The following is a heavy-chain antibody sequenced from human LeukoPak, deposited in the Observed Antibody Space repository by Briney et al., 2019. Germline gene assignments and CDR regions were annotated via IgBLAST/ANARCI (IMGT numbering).Heavy chain of an antibody. CDR1: GFTFSRYA. J-gene: IGHJ4*02. Sequence: GASLRLSCSASGFTFSRYAMHWVRQAPGKGLEYVSAISTNGGVTYYADSVKGRFTISRDNSKDTLYLEISSLRVDDTAVYYCVKDVSSTYYYFDYWGQGTLVTVSS. CDR2: ISTNGGVT. V-gene: IGHV3-64D*09. D-gene: IGHD6-13*01. CDR3: VKDVSSTYYYFDY.